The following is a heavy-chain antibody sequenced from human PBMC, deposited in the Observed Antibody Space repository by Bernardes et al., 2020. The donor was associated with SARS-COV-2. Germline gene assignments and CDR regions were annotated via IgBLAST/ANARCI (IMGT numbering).Heavy chain of an antibody. D-gene: IGHD2-2*02. J-gene: IGHJ4*02. V-gene: IGHV3-23*01. Sequence: GSLRLSCAASGFTFSSYAMSWVRQAPGKGLEWVSAISGSGGSTYYADSVKGRFTISRDNSKNTLYLQMNSLRAEDTAVYYCAKADCSSTSCYTNSFDYWGQGTLVTVSS. CDR3: AKADCSSTSCYTNSFDY. CDR2: ISGSGGST. CDR1: GFTFSSYA.